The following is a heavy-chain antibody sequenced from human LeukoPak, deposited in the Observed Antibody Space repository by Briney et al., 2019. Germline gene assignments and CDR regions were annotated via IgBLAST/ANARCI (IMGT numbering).Heavy chain of an antibody. D-gene: IGHD6-13*01. CDR3: TRVLSDSSSAKFDY. V-gene: IGHV3-73*01. CDR2: IRSKANCYAT. J-gene: IGHJ4*02. CDR1: GFTFSGSA. Sequence: GGSLRLSCAASGFTFSGSAMHWVRQASGKGLEWVGRIRSKANCYATAYAASVKGRFTISRDDSKNTAYLQMNSLKTEDTAVYYCTRVLSDSSSAKFDYWGQGTLVTVSS.